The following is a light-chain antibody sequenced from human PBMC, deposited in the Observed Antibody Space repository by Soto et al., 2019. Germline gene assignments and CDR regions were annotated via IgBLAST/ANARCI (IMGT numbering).Light chain of an antibody. CDR2: EVS. J-gene: IGLJ1*01. CDR1: SSDVGAYNY. Sequence: QSALTQPASVSGPPGQSITISCTGTSSDVGAYNYVSWYQQHPGKAPKLMIYEVSNRPSGVSNRFSGSKSGNTASLTISGLQAEDEADYYCCLYIGATTYVFGTGTKVTVL. V-gene: IGLV2-14*01. CDR3: CLYIGATTYV.